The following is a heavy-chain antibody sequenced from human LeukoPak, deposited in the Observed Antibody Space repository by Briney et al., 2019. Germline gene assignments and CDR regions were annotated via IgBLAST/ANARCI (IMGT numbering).Heavy chain of an antibody. Sequence: SDTLSLTCSVSGYSFTSGHYWGWIRPPPGKGLEWIGNIYHTGSTHYNPSLKSRVTISVDTSKNQSSLKLSSVTAADTAVYYCARYCSSTSCILRGFDYWGQGTLVTVSS. D-gene: IGHD2-2*01. CDR3: ARYCSSTSCILRGFDY. CDR2: IYHTGST. V-gene: IGHV4-38-2*01. CDR1: GYSFTSGHY. J-gene: IGHJ4*02.